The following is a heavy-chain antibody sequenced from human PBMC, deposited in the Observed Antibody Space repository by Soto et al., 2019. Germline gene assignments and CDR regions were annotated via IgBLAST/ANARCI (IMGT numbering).Heavy chain of an antibody. CDR3: AKAVGATQRGYFDY. Sequence: QVQLVESGGGVVQPGRSLRLSCAASGFTFSSYGMHWVRQAPGKGLEWVAVISYDENNKYYADSVKGRFTISRDNSKNTLYLQMNSLRAEDTAVYYCAKAVGATQRGYFDYWGQGTPVTVSS. CDR1: GFTFSSYG. CDR2: ISYDENNK. J-gene: IGHJ4*02. D-gene: IGHD1-26*01. V-gene: IGHV3-30*18.